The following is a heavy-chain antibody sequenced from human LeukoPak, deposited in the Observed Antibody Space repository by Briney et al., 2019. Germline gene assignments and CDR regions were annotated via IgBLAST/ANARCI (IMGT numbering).Heavy chain of an antibody. CDR3: ARVDSSLPEDFDY. D-gene: IGHD3-22*01. CDR1: VYTFTSYC. V-gene: IGHV1-18*01. J-gene: IGHJ4*02. CDR2: ISAYNCNT. Sequence: ASVKVSCKASVYTFTSYCISWVRQAPGQGLEWMGWISAYNCNTNYAQKLQGRVTMTTNTSTSTAYMELRSLRSDDTAVYYCARVDSSLPEDFDYWGQGTLVTVSS.